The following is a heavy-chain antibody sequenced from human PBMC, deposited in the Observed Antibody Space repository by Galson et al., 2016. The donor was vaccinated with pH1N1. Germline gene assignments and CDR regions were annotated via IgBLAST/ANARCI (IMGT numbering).Heavy chain of an antibody. J-gene: IGHJ3*02. V-gene: IGHV4-4*08. Sequence: SETLSLTCSVSGGSISSYYWIWIRQAPGKGLEWIGYIDNTGGTNYNPSLKSRVTISVHTSKSQFFLRLSSVTAADTAVYYCARDGFMIFGIRAFDIWGQGTMVTVSS. CDR3: ARDGFMIFGIRAFDI. CDR2: IDNTGGT. CDR1: GGSISSYY. D-gene: IGHD3/OR15-3a*01.